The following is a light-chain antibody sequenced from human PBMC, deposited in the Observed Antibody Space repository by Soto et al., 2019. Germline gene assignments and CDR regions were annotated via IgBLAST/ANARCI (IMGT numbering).Light chain of an antibody. CDR2: EVS. J-gene: IGLJ1*01. V-gene: IGLV2-23*02. CDR1: SSDVGSYNL. CDR3: CAYAGRTTCV. Sequence: QSALTQPASVSGSPGQSITISCTGTSSDVGSYNLVSWYQQHPGKAPKLMLYEVSKRPSGVSNRFSGSESGNTTSLTISGLQAEDEADYYCCAYAGRTTCVFGTGTKVPV.